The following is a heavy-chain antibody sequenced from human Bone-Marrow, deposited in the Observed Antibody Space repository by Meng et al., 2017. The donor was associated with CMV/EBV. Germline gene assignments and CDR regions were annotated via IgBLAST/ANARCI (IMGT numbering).Heavy chain of an antibody. D-gene: IGHD2-2*01. V-gene: IGHV4-39*07. CDR1: GGSISSSSYY. CDR2: SYYSENT. CDR3: ASHIVLVPAAMEGDDYFDY. J-gene: IGHJ4*02. Sequence: SETLSLTCTVSGGSISSSSYYWGWIRQPPGKGLEWIGSSYYSENTFYNPSLKSRVTISLDTSKNQFSLKLSSVTAADTAVYYCASHIVLVPAAMEGDDYFDYWGQGTLVTVSS.